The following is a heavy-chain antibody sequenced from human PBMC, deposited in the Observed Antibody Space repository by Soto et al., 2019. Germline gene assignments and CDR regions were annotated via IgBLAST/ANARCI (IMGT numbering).Heavy chain of an antibody. V-gene: IGHV1-18*01. CDR1: GYTFTGYG. CDR2: ISVFNGNT. J-gene: IGHJ3*01. CDR3: GRDGSGGIIES. D-gene: IGHD2-15*01. Sequence: QVQLVQSGAEVKKPGASVKVSCKTSGYTFTGYGINWVRQAPGHGLEWMGWISVFNGNTKYGQNIQDRVIMTTDASTSTAYMELRSLRSDDTAVYFCGRDGSGGIIESWGQGTMLIVSS.